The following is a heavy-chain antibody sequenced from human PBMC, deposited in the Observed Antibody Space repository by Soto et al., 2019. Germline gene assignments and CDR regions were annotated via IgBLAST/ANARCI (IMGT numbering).Heavy chain of an antibody. CDR3: AIDQREHSYSCARSGRTQGLRQFVY. D-gene: IGHD3-22*01. V-gene: IGHV3-11*01. CDR1: GFTFSDYY. J-gene: IGHJ4*02. Sequence: GGSLRLSCAASGFTFSDYYMSWIRQAPGKGLEWVSYISSSGSTIYYADSVKGRFTISRDNAKNSLYLQMNSLRAEDTAVYYCAIDQREHSYSCARSGRTQGLRQFVYWGQGTLVAVSS. CDR2: ISSSGSTI.